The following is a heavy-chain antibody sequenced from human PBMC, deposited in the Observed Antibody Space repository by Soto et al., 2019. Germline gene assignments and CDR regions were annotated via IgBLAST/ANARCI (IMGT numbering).Heavy chain of an antibody. V-gene: IGHV1-69*13. CDR2: IIPIFGTA. CDR3: ARGTALRFLEWLSDFDY. CDR1: GGTFSGYA. Sequence: ASVKVSCKASGGTFSGYAISWVRQAPGQGLEWMGGIIPIFGTANYAQKFQGRVTITADESTSTAYMELSSLRSEDTAVYYCARGTALRFLEWLSDFDYWGQGTLVTVS. D-gene: IGHD3-3*01. J-gene: IGHJ4*02.